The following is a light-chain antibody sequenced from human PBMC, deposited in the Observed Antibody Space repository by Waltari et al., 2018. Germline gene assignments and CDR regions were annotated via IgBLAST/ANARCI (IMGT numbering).Light chain of an antibody. CDR1: TSNIGKNY. V-gene: IGLV1-51*01. CDR2: GNN. J-gene: IGLJ3*02. CDR3: GTWDGSARV. Sequence: QSALTQPPSVSAAPGQKVTISCSGSTSNIGKNYVSWYQHLPGTAPKLLIYGNNKRPSGIPDRFSGSKSGTSATLGITGLQTGDEGDYYCGTWDGSARVFGGGTKLTVL.